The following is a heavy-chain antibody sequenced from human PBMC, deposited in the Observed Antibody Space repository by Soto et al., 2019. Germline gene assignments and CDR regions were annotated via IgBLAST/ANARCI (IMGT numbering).Heavy chain of an antibody. CDR1: GGSISSGDYY. CDR3: AREIITGAYFDY. CDR2: IYYSGST. J-gene: IGHJ4*02. D-gene: IGHD1-20*01. Sequence: SETLSLTCTVSGGSISSGDYYWSWIRQPPGKGLEWIGYIYYSGSTYYNPSLKSRVTISVDTSKNQFSLKLSSVTAADTAVYYCAREIITGAYFDYWGQGTLVTV. V-gene: IGHV4-30-4*01.